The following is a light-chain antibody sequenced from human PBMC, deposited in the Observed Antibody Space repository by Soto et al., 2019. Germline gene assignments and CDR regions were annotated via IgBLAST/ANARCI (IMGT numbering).Light chain of an antibody. Sequence: DIQMTQSPSTLSASVGDRVTITCRASQSISSWLAWYQQKPGKAPKLLIYKASSLESGVPSRFSGSGSGTEFTLTISSLQPDDFATYYCQQYNDNPWTFGPGPKVEIK. CDR3: QQYNDNPWT. CDR1: QSISSW. V-gene: IGKV1-5*03. CDR2: KAS. J-gene: IGKJ1*01.